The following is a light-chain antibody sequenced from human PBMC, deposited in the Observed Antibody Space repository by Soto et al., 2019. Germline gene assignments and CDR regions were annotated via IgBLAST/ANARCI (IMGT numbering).Light chain of an antibody. Sequence: EIVLTQSPGTLSLSPGERATLSCRASETIISTFLAWYQQKPGQAPRLLIYGATSRATGIPDRFSGSGSGTDFTLTIIRLEPEDFAVYRCQQYGSSSLTFGGGTKVEIK. J-gene: IGKJ4*01. CDR1: ETIISTF. CDR2: GAT. V-gene: IGKV3-20*01. CDR3: QQYGSSSLT.